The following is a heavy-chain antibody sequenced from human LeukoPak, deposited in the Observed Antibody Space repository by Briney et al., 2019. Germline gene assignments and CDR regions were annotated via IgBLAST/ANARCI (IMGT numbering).Heavy chain of an antibody. CDR1: GFTFSSYA. D-gene: IGHD2-15*01. V-gene: IGHV3-23*01. CDR2: ISGSGGST. J-gene: IGHJ6*02. Sequence: GGSLRLSCAASGFTFSSYAMSWVRQAPGKGLEWVSAISGSGGSTYYADSVKGRFTISRDNSKNTLYLQMNSLRAEDTAVYYCAKAIVVVVAAPYYNYGMDVWGQGTTVTVSS. CDR3: AKAIVVVVAAPYYNYGMDV.